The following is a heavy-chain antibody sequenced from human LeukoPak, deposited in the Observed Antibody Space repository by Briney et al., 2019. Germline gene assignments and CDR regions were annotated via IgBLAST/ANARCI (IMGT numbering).Heavy chain of an antibody. CDR3: ARDSTYYYDSGSSGPHYFDN. V-gene: IGHV3-74*01. CDR2: INRGGGLT. Sequence: GGSLRLSCAASGFTFSENWIHWVRQAPGMGLSWVSHINRGGGLTNYADSVKGRFTISRDNSKNTLYLQLNSLRAEDTAVYYCARDSTYYYDSGSSGPHYFDNWGQGTLVTVSS. CDR1: GFTFSENW. D-gene: IGHD3-10*01. J-gene: IGHJ4*02.